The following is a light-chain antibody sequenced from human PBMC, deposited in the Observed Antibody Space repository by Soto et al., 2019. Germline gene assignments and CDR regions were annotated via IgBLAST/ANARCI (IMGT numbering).Light chain of an antibody. CDR2: DAS. CDR1: QSVSSY. Sequence: EIVLTQSPATLSLSPGGRATLSCRASQSVSSYLAWYQQKPGQAPRLLIYDASNSATGIPARFSGSGSGTDFTLTISSLEPEDFAVYYCQQRSNFGQGTRLEIK. CDR3: QQRSN. V-gene: IGKV3-11*01. J-gene: IGKJ5*01.